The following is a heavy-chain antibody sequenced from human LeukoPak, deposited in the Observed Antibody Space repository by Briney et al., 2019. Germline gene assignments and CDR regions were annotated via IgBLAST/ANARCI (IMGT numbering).Heavy chain of an antibody. D-gene: IGHD3-22*01. J-gene: IGHJ6*02. CDR1: GYTFTVYY. Sequence: ASVTVPYKASGYTFTVYYMHWVRQAPGQGRERMGWINPKSGGTNYAQKFQSRVTMTRDTSISTAYMELSRLRSDDTAVYYCAREKAPYYYDSSGYFRYGMDVWGQGTTVTVSS. V-gene: IGHV1-2*02. CDR2: INPKSGGT. CDR3: AREKAPYYYDSSGYFRYGMDV.